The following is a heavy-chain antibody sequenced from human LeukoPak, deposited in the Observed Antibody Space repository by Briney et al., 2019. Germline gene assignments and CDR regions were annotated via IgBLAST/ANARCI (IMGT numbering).Heavy chain of an antibody. J-gene: IGHJ4*02. D-gene: IGHD3-10*01. CDR1: GFSFSSYA. V-gene: IGHV3-30*18. Sequence: SGRSLRLSCAASGFSFSSYAMHWVRQAPAKGLEWVAFISYDGTKEYYADSVKGRFTISRDNSMNTLYLQINSLGPEDTAVYYCAKDRYGSGNNYLDAWGQGTLVTVSS. CDR3: AKDRYGSGNNYLDA. CDR2: ISYDGTKE.